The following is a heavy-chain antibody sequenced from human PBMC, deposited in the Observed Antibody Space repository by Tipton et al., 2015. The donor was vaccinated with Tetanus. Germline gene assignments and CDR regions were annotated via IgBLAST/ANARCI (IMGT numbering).Heavy chain of an antibody. V-gene: IGHV1-69*01. CDR3: AIDLTPVTTGGGYYYMDV. D-gene: IGHD4-17*01. J-gene: IGHJ6*03. CDR2: ITPIFGTT. Sequence: QLVQSGAEMKKPGSSVKVSCKASGGTFTNYALSWVRQAPGQGLEWVGGITPIFGTTNSAPKFQGRVTITADESTNTAYMELSSLRSEDTAAYYCAIDLTPVTTGGGYYYMDVWGKGTTVTVSS. CDR1: GGTFTNYA.